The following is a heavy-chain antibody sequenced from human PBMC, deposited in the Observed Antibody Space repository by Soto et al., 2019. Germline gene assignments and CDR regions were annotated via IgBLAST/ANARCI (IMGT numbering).Heavy chain of an antibody. V-gene: IGHV1-18*01. CDR3: ARNGYCSSTSCLFDY. CDR2: IILYNGNT. CDR1: GYTFTSYG. J-gene: IGHJ4*02. D-gene: IGHD2-2*01. Sequence: QVQLVQSGAEVKKPGASVKVSCKASGYTFTSYGISRVRQAPGQGLEWMGWIILYNGNTNYAQKLQGRVTMTTDTSTSTAYMELRSLRSDDTAVYYCARNGYCSSTSCLFDYWGQGTLVTVSS.